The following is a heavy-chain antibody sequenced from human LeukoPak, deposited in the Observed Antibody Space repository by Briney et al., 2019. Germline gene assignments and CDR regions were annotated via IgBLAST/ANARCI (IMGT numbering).Heavy chain of an antibody. Sequence: GGSLRPSCAASGFTFSSYSMNWVRQAPGKGLEWVSSISSSSSYIYYADSVKGRFTISRDNAKNSLYLQMNSLRAEDTAVYYCARKTGGYYYYMDVWGKGTTVIVSS. CDR3: ARKTGGYYYYMDV. CDR1: GFTFSSYS. D-gene: IGHD7-27*01. V-gene: IGHV3-21*01. CDR2: ISSSSSYI. J-gene: IGHJ6*03.